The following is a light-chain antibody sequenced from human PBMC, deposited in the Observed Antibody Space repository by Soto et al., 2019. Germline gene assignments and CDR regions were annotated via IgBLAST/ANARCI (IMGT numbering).Light chain of an antibody. CDR2: EVS. Sequence: QSVLTQPASVSGSPGQSITISCTGTSSDVGGYNHVSWYQQHPGKAPKLMIYEVSNRPSGVSNRFSGSKSGNTASLTISGLQAEDEDDYYCTSYTSTITYVFCPGTKVAVL. V-gene: IGLV2-14*01. J-gene: IGLJ1*01. CDR1: SSDVGGYNH. CDR3: TSYTSTITYV.